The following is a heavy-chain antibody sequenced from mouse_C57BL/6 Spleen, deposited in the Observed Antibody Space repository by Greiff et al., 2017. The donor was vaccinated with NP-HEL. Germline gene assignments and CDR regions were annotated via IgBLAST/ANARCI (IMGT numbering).Heavy chain of an antibody. V-gene: IGHV5-17*01. Sequence: EVQVVESGGGLVKPGGSLKLSCAASGFTFSDYGMHWVRQAPEKGLEWVAYISSGSSTIYYAHTVKGRFTFSRDNATNTLFLQMTSLRSEDTDMYYCSRGWVVDYWGQGTTLTVSS. CDR3: SRGWVVDY. CDR2: ISSGSSTI. CDR1: GFTFSDYG. J-gene: IGHJ2*01. D-gene: IGHD3-3*01.